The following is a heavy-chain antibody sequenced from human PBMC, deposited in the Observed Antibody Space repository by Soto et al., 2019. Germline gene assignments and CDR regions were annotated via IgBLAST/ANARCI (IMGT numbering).Heavy chain of an antibody. Sequence: PGGSLRLSCAASGFTFSSYDMIWVRQATGKGLEWVSAIGTVGDTYYLDSVKGRFTISRENAKNSLYLQMNSLRVGDTAVYYCARGRSNQYESSPPPKFDPWGRGTLVTVSS. CDR2: IGTVGDT. D-gene: IGHD2-8*01. CDR1: GFTFSSYD. J-gene: IGHJ5*02. CDR3: ARGRSNQYESSPPPKFDP. V-gene: IGHV3-13*01.